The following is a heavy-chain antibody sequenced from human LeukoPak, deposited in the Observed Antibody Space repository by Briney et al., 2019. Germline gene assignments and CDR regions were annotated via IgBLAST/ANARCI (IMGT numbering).Heavy chain of an antibody. Sequence: ASVKVSCKASGGTFSSYAISWVRQAPRQGLEWMGGIIPIFGTANYAQKFQGRVTITTDESTSTAYMELSSLRSEDTAVYYCARAYYDSSGPKGYFDYWGQGTLVTVSS. V-gene: IGHV1-69*05. CDR3: ARAYYDSSGPKGYFDY. CDR1: GGTFSSYA. CDR2: IIPIFGTA. D-gene: IGHD3-22*01. J-gene: IGHJ4*02.